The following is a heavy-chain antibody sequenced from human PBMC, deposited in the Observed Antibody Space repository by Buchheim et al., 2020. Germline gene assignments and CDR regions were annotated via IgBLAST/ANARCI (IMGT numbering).Heavy chain of an antibody. CDR2: IYYSGST. J-gene: IGHJ4*02. Sequence: QVQLQESGPGLVKPSETLSLTCTVSGSVSSGSYYWNWTRQSPGKGLEWIGYIYYSGSTNYNPSLKSRVSISVDTSKNQFSPKLSSVTAADTAVYYCARGATVVTYFDYWGQGTL. CDR3: ARGATVVTYFDY. D-gene: IGHD4-23*01. CDR1: GSVSSGSYY. V-gene: IGHV4-61*01.